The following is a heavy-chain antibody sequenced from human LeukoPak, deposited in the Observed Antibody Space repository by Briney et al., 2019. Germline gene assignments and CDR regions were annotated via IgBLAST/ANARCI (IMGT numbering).Heavy chain of an antibody. CDR3: AANFDF. Sequence: GGSLRLSCVASGFTFSNYGMHWVRQAPGRGLEWVAVIWYDGSTKYYADSVKGRFTISRDNSKNMLYLQMNSLRAENTAVYYCAANFDFWGQGTLVTVSS. V-gene: IGHV3-33*08. J-gene: IGHJ4*02. CDR1: GFTFSNYG. CDR2: IWYDGSTK.